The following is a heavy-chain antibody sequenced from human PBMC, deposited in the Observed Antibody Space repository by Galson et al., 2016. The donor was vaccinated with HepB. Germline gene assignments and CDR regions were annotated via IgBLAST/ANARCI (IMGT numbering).Heavy chain of an antibody. J-gene: IGHJ6*02. Sequence: TLSLTCTVSSDSLRSGGYYFTWIRQHPGKGLEWIGYINYSGSTYYNPSLKTRVTISIDTSENQFSLKLRSVTAADTAVYYCARDSGGPSAGYYGMDVWGQGTTVTVSS. CDR1: SDSLRSGGYY. V-gene: IGHV4-31*03. CDR2: INYSGST. CDR3: ARDSGGPSAGYYGMDV. D-gene: IGHD1-14*01.